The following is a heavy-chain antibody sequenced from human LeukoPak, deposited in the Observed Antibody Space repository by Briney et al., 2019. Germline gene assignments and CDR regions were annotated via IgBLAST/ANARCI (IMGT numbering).Heavy chain of an antibody. V-gene: IGHV3-48*02. CDR1: GFTFSSYS. CDR3: ARDWGPLYYYYGMDV. Sequence: QPGGSLRLSCAASGFTFSSYSMSWVRQAPGKGLEWVSYIGSSSSTIYYADSVKGRFTISRDNAKNSLYLQMNSLRDEDTAVYYCARDWGPLYYYYGMDVWGQGTTVTVSS. J-gene: IGHJ6*02. CDR2: IGSSSSTI. D-gene: IGHD3-16*01.